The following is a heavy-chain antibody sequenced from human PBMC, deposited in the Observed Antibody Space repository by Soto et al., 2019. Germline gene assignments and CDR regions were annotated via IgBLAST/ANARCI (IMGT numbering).Heavy chain of an antibody. CDR1: GLTLNTSG. D-gene: IGHD1-7*01. Sequence: QVQLVESGGGVVQPGASLRISCEVYGLTLNTSGMPLVRQAPGKGLEWLAVISYDGATQYYGDTVKGRFTITRDNSKNTLILHMGRLIAEDTAMYDWAPTARVTNYLDYGMEVWGLGTTVTVSS. CDR2: ISYDGATQ. CDR3: APTARVTNYLDYGMEV. J-gene: IGHJ6*02. V-gene: IGHV3-30*03.